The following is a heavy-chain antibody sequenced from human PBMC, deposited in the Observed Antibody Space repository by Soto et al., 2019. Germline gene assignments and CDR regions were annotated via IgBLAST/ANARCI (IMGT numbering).Heavy chain of an antibody. CDR3: AARECEDVWGSYRYGPFSGMDV. V-gene: IGHV4-59*01. D-gene: IGHD3-16*02. CDR2: IYYSGST. Sequence: PSETLSLTCAVYGGSFSGYYWSWIRQPPGKGLEWIGYIYYSGSTNYNPSLKSRVTISVDTSKNQFSLKLSSVTAADTAVYYCAARECEDVWGSYRYGPFSGMDVWGQGTTVSVSS. CDR1: GGSFSGYY. J-gene: IGHJ6*02.